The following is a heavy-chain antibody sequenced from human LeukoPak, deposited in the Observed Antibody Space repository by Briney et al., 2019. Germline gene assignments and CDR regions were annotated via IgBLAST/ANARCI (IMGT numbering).Heavy chain of an antibody. CDR1: GFTFSSYA. Sequence: GGSLRLSCAASGFTFSSYAMSWVRQAPGKGLEWVPTITSSGRSTYYADSVKGRFTISRDNSKNTLYLQMNSLRAEVTAVFYCTKDHPDCRGTSCLLFDSWGQGTLVTVSS. CDR3: TKDHPDCRGTSCLLFDS. D-gene: IGHD2-2*01. J-gene: IGHJ4*02. V-gene: IGHV3-23*01. CDR2: ITSSGRST.